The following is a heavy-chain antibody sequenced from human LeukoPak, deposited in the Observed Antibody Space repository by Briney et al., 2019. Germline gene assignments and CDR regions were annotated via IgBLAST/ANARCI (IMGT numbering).Heavy chain of an antibody. V-gene: IGHV3-74*01. D-gene: IGHD2-15*01. CDR3: ARDPLGSGGWYDY. CDR2: INSDGSST. CDR1: GFTFISYW. Sequence: PGGALRLSCAASGFTFISYWMHGVRQAPGKGLGWVSRINSDGSSTRYADSVKGRLTIYRDNAKNSLYLQMNSLRAEDTAVYYCARDPLGSGGWYDYWGQGTLVTVSS. J-gene: IGHJ4*02.